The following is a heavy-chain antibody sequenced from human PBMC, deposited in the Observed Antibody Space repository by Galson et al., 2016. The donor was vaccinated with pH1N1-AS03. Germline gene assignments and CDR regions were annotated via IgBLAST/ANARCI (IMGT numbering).Heavy chain of an antibody. CDR2: ISPSGRNI. J-gene: IGHJ6*02. CDR3: ASCCSANNYYYGVDV. Sequence: SLRLSCAASGFTFSNFEFNWVRQAPGKGREWVAHISPSGRNIYYADSVNGRFIIPSDTAKNSMYLQMNNQRAEDTALYSCASCCSANNYYYGVDVWGQGTTCTVSS. D-gene: IGHD3-10*02. CDR1: GFTFSNFE. V-gene: IGHV3-48*03.